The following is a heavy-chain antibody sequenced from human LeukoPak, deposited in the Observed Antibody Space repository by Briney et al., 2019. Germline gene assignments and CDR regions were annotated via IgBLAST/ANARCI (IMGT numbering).Heavy chain of an antibody. V-gene: IGHV4-59*01. CDR2: ISYSGCT. J-gene: IGHJ6*02. CDR3: ARVTKGVWARGMDV. Sequence: SQTLSLTCTVSGGSLSSYYWRWIRQPPTKGWAWVGYISYSGCTNYNPSLKCRGTISVHTSKNQFSLKLSSVTAADTAVYYCARVTKGVWARGMDVWGQGTTVTVSS. CDR1: GGSLSSYY. D-gene: IGHD1-26*01.